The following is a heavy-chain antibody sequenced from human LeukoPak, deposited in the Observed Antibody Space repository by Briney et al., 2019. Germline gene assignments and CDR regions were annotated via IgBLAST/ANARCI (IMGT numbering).Heavy chain of an antibody. J-gene: IGHJ6*03. CDR1: GGSISSGSYY. CDR3: ARGKVPAAYTYYYYYMDV. V-gene: IGHV4-61*02. Sequence: SETLSLTCTVSGGSISSGSYYWSWIRQPAGKGLEWIGRIYTSGSTNYNPSLKSRVTMSVDTSKNQFSLKLSSVTAADTAVYYCARGKVPAAYTYYYYYMDVWGKGTTVTVSS. D-gene: IGHD2-2*01. CDR2: IYTSGST.